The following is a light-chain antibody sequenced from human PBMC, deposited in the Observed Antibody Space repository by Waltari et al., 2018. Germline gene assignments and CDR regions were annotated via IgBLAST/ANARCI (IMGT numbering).Light chain of an antibody. CDR2: GKN. V-gene: IGLV3-19*01. CDR1: ILSTYY. J-gene: IGLJ2*01. CDR3: SSRELSGHVV. Sequence: SSDLTQDPDVSVALGQTVRITCQGDILSTYYGNWCRQKPGKAPELVIYGKNNRPSGIPDRFSASSSENTASLIITGAQAEDEADYDCSSRELSGHVVFGGGTRLTVL.